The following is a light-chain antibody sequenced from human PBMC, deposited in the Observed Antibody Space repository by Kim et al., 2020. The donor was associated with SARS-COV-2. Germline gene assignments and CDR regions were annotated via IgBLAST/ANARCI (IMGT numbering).Light chain of an antibody. Sequence: PEKAASITCGGNNIGSQNVHWYQQKSGQAPVLVIYYDSDRPSGVPERFSGSNSGNTAALTISRVEAGDEADYYCQVSDSGSDHVVFGGGTKVTVL. CDR1: NIGSQN. CDR2: YDS. CDR3: QVSDSGSDHVV. J-gene: IGLJ2*01. V-gene: IGLV3-21*04.